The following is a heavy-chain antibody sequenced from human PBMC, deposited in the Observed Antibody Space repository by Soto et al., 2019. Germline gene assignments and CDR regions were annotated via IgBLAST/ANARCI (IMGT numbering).Heavy chain of an antibody. D-gene: IGHD3-3*01. CDR1: GGSISSYY. Sequence: QVQLQESGPGLVKPSETLSLTCTVSGGSISSYYWSWIRQPPGKGLVWVGYIYYSGSTNYNPALKRRVTKAVDPSKNQFSLKLSSGTAADTAVYYCARRRFWRTNQLMAVWGQGTTVTVSS. V-gene: IGHV4-59*01. CDR3: ARRRFWRTNQLMAV. J-gene: IGHJ6*02. CDR2: IYYSGST.